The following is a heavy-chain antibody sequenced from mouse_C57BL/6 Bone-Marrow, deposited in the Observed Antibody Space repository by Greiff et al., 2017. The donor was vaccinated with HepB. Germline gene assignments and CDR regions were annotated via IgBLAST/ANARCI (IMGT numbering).Heavy chain of an antibody. CDR2: IDPNSGGT. D-gene: IGHD1-1*01. CDR1: GYTFTSYW. V-gene: IGHV1-72*01. Sequence: QVQLKESGAELVKPGASVKLSCKASGYTFTSYWMHWVKQRPGRGLEWIGRIDPNSGGTKYNEKFKSKATLTVDKPSSTAYMQLSSLTSEDSAVYYCARSSGSSYRWYFDVWGTGTTVTVSS. CDR3: ARSSGSSYRWYFDV. J-gene: IGHJ1*03.